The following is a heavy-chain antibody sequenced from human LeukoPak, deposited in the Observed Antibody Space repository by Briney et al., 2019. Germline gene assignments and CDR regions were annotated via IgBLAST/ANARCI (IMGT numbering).Heavy chain of an antibody. CDR2: IYHSGST. V-gene: IGHV4-4*02. CDR3: ARVPEDYYDSSGYYFDY. CDR1: GGSISSSNW. J-gene: IGHJ4*02. Sequence: PSETLSLTCAVSGGSISSSNWWSWVRQPPGKGLEWIGEIYHSGSTNYNPSLKSRVTISVDKSKNQFSLKLSSVTAADTAVHYCARVPEDYYDSSGYYFDYWGQGTLVTVSS. D-gene: IGHD3-22*01.